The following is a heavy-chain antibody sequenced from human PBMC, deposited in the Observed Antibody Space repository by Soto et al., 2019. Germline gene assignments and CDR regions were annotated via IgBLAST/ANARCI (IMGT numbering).Heavy chain of an antibody. CDR2: ISYDGSNK. CDR1: VFTFSSYG. Sequence: WWSLRLSCSASVFTFSSYGMHWCRQAPGKGLEWVAVISYDGSNKYYADSVKGRFTISRDNSKNTLYLQMNSLRAEDTAVYYCAKESKLDYYYGMDVWGQGTTVTVSS. D-gene: IGHD4-4*01. J-gene: IGHJ6*02. CDR3: AKESKLDYYYGMDV. V-gene: IGHV3-30*18.